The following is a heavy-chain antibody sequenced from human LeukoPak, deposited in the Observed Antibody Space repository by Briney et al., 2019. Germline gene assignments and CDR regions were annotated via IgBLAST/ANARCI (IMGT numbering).Heavy chain of an antibody. D-gene: IGHD4-17*01. Sequence: GGSLRLSCAASGFTFSSYWMSWVRQAPGKGLEWVANIKQDGSEKYYVDSVKGRFTISRDNAKNSLYLQMNSLRAEDTAVYYCARDRHHDYGDYPPDSDYWGQGTLVTVSS. CDR3: ARDRHHDYGDYPPDSDY. CDR2: IKQDGSEK. CDR1: GFTFSSYW. J-gene: IGHJ4*02. V-gene: IGHV3-7*03.